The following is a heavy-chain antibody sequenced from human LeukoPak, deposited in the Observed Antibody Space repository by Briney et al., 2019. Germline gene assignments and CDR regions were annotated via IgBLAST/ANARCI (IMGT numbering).Heavy chain of an antibody. Sequence: PSETLSLTCTVSGGSISSYYWSWIRQPPGKGLEWIGYIYYSGSTNYNPSLKSRVTISVDTSKNQFSLKLSSVTAADTAVYYCARGVYYYGSGSPSDYWGQGTPVTVSS. CDR3: ARGVYYYGSGSPSDY. V-gene: IGHV4-59*12. D-gene: IGHD3-10*01. J-gene: IGHJ4*02. CDR1: GGSISSYY. CDR2: IYYSGST.